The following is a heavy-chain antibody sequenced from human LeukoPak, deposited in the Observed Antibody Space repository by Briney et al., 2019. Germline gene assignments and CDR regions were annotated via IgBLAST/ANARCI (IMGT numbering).Heavy chain of an antibody. D-gene: IGHD2-2*01. Sequence: GGSLRLSCAASGFTFSSYGVHWVHQAPGKGLEWVAVISYDGSNKYYADSVKGRFTISRDNSKNTLYLQMNSLRAEDTAVYYCAKDFRYCSSASCYRTRLSDNWGQGTLVTVSS. CDR3: AKDFRYCSSASCYRTRLSDN. J-gene: IGHJ4*02. CDR2: ISYDGSNK. CDR1: GFTFSSYG. V-gene: IGHV3-30*18.